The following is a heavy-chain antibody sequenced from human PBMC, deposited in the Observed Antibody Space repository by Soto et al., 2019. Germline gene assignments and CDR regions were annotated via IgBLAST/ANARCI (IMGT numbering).Heavy chain of an antibody. D-gene: IGHD4-17*01. CDR1: GGSISSGGYS. CDR2: IYHSGST. V-gene: IGHV4-30-2*01. J-gene: IGHJ5*02. CDR3: ARGGNYGDYDNWFDP. Sequence: PSETLSLTCAVSGGSISSGGYSWSWIRQPPGKGLEWIGYIYHSGSTYSNPSLKSRVTISVDRSKNQFSLKLSSVTAADTAVYSCARGGNYGDYDNWFDPWGQGTLVTVSS.